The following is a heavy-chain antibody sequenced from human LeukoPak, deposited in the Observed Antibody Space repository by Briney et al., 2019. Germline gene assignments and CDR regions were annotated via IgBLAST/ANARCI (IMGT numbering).Heavy chain of an antibody. Sequence: GASVKVSCKASGYTFTSYGISWVRQAPGQGLEWMGWISAYNGNTNYAQKLQGRVTMTTDTSTSTAYMELRSLRSDDAAVYYCARDGLAEIFGVALSPEKYYFDYWGQGTLVTVSS. D-gene: IGHD3-3*01. CDR2: ISAYNGNT. CDR1: GYTFTSYG. V-gene: IGHV1-18*01. CDR3: ARDGLAEIFGVALSPEKYYFDY. J-gene: IGHJ4*02.